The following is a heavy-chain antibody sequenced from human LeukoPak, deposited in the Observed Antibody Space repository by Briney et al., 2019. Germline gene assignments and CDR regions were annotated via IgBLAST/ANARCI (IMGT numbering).Heavy chain of an antibody. Sequence: ETLSLTCAVYGGSFSGYYWSWTRQAPGKGLEWVSAISGSGGNTYYADSVKGRFTISRDNSKNTLYLQMNSLRAEDTAVYYCAKDRGYCSTTSCYFDYWGQGALVTVSS. V-gene: IGHV3-23*01. D-gene: IGHD2-2*01. CDR1: GGSFSGYY. CDR2: ISGSGGNT. J-gene: IGHJ4*02. CDR3: AKDRGYCSTTSCYFDY.